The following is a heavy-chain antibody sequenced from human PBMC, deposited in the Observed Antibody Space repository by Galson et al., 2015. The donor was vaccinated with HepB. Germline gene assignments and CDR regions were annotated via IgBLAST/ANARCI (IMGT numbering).Heavy chain of an antibody. CDR2: INTYNGIT. CDR3: AREYLVTTRNWFDP. Sequence: SVKVSCKAPDYTFINYGISWVRQAPGQGFEWMGWINTYNGITNYAQKFQGRVTMTKDTSTSTAYMELRSLRSDDTAVYYCAREYLVTTRNWFDPWGQGTLVIVSS. D-gene: IGHD4-17*01. J-gene: IGHJ5*02. V-gene: IGHV1-18*01. CDR1: DYTFINYG.